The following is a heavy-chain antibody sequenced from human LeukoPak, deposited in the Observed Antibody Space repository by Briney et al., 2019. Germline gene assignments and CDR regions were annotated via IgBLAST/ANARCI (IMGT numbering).Heavy chain of an antibody. CDR2: INAGNGNT. V-gene: IGHV1-3*01. J-gene: IGHJ4*02. CDR1: GYTFTSYA. D-gene: IGHD3-10*01. Sequence: ASVKVSCKASGYTFTSYAMHWVRQAPGQRLEWMGWINAGNGNTKYSQKFQGRVTITRDTSASTAYMELSSLRSEDTAVNYCARGVRITMVRGVIIRGPFDYWGQGTLVTVSS. CDR3: ARGVRITMVRGVIIRGPFDY.